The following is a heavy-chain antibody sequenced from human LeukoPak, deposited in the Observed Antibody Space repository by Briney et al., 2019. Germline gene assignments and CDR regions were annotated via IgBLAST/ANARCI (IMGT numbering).Heavy chain of an antibody. V-gene: IGHV4-4*02. CDR1: GGSISSSNW. CDR2: IYHSGNT. CDR3: VRERDYGDYRYFDY. J-gene: IGHJ4*02. Sequence: SGTLSLTCAVSGGSISSSNWWSWVRQPPGKGLEWIGEIYHSGNTNYNPSLKSRVTISLDKSKNQFSLKLSSVTAADTAVCYCVRERDYGDYRYFDYWGQGTLVTVSS. D-gene: IGHD4-17*01.